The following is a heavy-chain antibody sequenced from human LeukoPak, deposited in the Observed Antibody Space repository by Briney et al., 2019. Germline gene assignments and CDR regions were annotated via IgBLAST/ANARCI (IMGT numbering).Heavy chain of an antibody. D-gene: IGHD3-16*02. CDR3: ARVLRVSKGGATFGAVIPTGVNFDY. J-gene: IGHJ4*02. CDR2: ISSSGSTI. V-gene: IGHV3-48*03. CDR1: GFTFSSYE. Sequence: GGSLRLSCAASGFTFSSYEMNWVRQAPGEGLEWVSYISSSGSTIYYADPVKGRFTISRDNAKNPLYLQMNSLRAEDTAVYYCARVLRVSKGGATFGAVIPTGVNFDYWGQGTLVTVSS.